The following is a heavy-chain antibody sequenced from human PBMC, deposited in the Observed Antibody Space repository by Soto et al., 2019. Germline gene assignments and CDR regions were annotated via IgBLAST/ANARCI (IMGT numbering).Heavy chain of an antibody. CDR3: ARKVYYYGMDV. Sequence: SETLSLTCTVSGGSISTGGYYWSWIRQPPGKGLEWIGYIYYSGSTNYNPSLKSRVTISVDTSKNQFSLKLSSVTAADTAVYYCARKVYYYGMDVWGQGTTVTVSS. CDR1: GGSISTGGYY. V-gene: IGHV4-61*08. CDR2: IYYSGST. J-gene: IGHJ6*02.